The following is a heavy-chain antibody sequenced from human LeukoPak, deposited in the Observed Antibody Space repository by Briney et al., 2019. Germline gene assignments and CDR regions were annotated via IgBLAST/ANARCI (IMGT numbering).Heavy chain of an antibody. V-gene: IGHV1-46*01. CDR2: INPGGHNT. CDR3: ARDVSAGSYFDY. Sequence: ASVEVSCKTSGYSFTSYYIHWVRQAPGQGLEWMGLINPGGHNTGYAQKFQGRLTMTRDTSTSTVYMELSSLRSDDTAVFYCARDVSAGSYFDYWGQGTLVTVSS. CDR1: GYSFTSYY. J-gene: IGHJ4*02. D-gene: IGHD5/OR15-5a*01.